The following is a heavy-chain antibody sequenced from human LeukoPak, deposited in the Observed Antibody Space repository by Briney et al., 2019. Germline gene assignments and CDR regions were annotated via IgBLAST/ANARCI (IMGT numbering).Heavy chain of an antibody. Sequence: GGSLRLSCAASGFTFRSHALSWVRQATGKGLEWVSSLSGSGYNTYYADSVKGRFTISRDNSKNTVYLQMNSLRAEDTAVYYCAKDPYGTRYFDYWGQGTLVTVSS. CDR1: GFTFRSHA. J-gene: IGHJ4*02. CDR3: AKDPYGTRYFDY. D-gene: IGHD2-2*01. V-gene: IGHV3-23*01. CDR2: LSGSGYNT.